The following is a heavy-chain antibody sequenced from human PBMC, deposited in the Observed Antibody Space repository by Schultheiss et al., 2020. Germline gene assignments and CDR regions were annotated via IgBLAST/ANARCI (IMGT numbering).Heavy chain of an antibody. CDR3: ARPWGHYYYYGMDV. V-gene: IGHV3-74*01. CDR1: GFTFSSYW. D-gene: IGHD3-16*01. CDR2: INSDGSST. Sequence: GGSLRLSCAASGFTFSSYWMHWVRQAPGKGLVWVSRINSDGSSTSYADSVKGRFTISRDNAKNTLYLQMNSLRAEDTAVYYCARPWGHYYYYGMDVWGQGTTVTFSS. J-gene: IGHJ6*02.